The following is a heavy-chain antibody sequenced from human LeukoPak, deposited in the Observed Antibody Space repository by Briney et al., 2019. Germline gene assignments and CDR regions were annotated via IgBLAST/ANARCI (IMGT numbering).Heavy chain of an antibody. CDR1: GFTFSTFA. D-gene: IGHD4-23*01. J-gene: IGHJ6*03. CDR3: AKAFGNSDGYYYYMDV. Sequence: TGGSLRLSCAASGFTFSTFAINWVRQAPGKGLEWVSAISGSGESSYYADSVKGRFTISRDNSKSTLSLQMNSLRAEDTAIYYCAKAFGNSDGYYYYMDVWGKGTTVTVSS. V-gene: IGHV3-23*01. CDR2: ISGSGESS.